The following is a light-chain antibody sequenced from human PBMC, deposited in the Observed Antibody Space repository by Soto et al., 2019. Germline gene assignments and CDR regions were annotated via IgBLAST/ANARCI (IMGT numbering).Light chain of an antibody. V-gene: IGKV1-5*03. J-gene: IGKJ5*01. CDR2: EAS. CDR1: QSISSR. Sequence: DIQMTQSPSTLSASVGDRVTITCRASQSISSRLAWYQQKPGKAPKLLIYEASSLERGVPSRFSGSGSGTEFTLTISSLQPDDFATYCCQQYNSYSGTFGQGTRLEIK. CDR3: QQYNSYSGT.